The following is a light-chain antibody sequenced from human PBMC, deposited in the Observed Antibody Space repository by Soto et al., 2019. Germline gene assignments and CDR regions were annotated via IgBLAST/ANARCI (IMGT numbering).Light chain of an antibody. Sequence: EIVLTQSPATLSLSPGERATLSCRASQRVSSYLAWYQQKPGQAPRLLIYDASNRATGIPARFSGSGTGTDFTPTISSLAPEDFSVYYCQQRSNWPPRLTFGGGTKVEIK. CDR2: DAS. V-gene: IGKV3-11*01. J-gene: IGKJ4*01. CDR1: QRVSSY. CDR3: QQRSNWPPRLT.